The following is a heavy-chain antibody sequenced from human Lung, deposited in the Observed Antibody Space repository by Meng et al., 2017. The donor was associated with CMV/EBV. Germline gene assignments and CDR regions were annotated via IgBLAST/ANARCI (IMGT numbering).Heavy chain of an antibody. D-gene: IGHD5-24*01. V-gene: IGHV4-31*03. J-gene: IGHJ4*02. CDR3: AREAGRDGYATPKFDY. CDR2: IYYTGST. CDR1: GGSIGSGGYY. Sequence: APPQESRPGPVKPSQTLSLTCTVSGGSIGSGGYYWSLIRQHPGKGLEWIGYIYYTGSTFYNPSLKSRVTISVDTSKNQFSLKLIPATAADTAVYYCAREAGRDGYATPKFDYWGQGTLVTVSS.